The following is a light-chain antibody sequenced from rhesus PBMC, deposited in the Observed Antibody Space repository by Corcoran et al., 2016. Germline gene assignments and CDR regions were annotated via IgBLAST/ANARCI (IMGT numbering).Light chain of an antibody. CDR2: DAS. V-gene: IGKV1-38*01. J-gene: IGKJ4*01. Sequence: DIQLTQSPSSLSASVGDRVTITCRASQGINSNLDWYQQKSGKAPKLQIYDASSLESVVPSRFSCSGSGTDFTLTISALQPEDIADYYCLQHNSYPLTFGGGTKVEIK. CDR1: QGINSN. CDR3: LQHNSYPLT.